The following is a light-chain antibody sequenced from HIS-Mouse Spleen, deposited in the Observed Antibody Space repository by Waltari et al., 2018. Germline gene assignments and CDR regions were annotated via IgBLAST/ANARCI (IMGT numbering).Light chain of an antibody. CDR1: QSVSSY. CDR2: DAS. Sequence: EIVLTQSPATLSLSPGERATLSCRASQSVSSYLAWYQPKPGQAPRLLIYDASNRATGIPARFSGSGSCTDFTLTISSLAPEDFAVYYCQQRSNWAITFGQGTRLEIK. J-gene: IGKJ5*01. V-gene: IGKV3-11*01. CDR3: QQRSNWAIT.